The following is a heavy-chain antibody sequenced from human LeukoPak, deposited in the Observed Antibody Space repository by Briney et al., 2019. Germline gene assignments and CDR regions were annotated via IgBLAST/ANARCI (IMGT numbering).Heavy chain of an antibody. J-gene: IGHJ6*03. V-gene: IGHV1-2*02. CDR3: ARRSGSHRNHYYYYMDV. CDR2: INPNSGGT. CDR1: GYTFTGYY. D-gene: IGHD1-26*01. Sequence: GASVKVSCKASGYTFTGYYMHWVRQAPGQGLEWMGWINPNSGGTNYAQKFQGRVTMTRDTSISTAYMELSRLRSDDTAVYYCARRSGSHRNHYYYYMDVWGKGTTVTVSS.